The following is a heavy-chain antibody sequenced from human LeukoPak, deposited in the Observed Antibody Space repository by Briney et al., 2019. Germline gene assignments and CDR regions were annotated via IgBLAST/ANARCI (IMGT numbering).Heavy chain of an antibody. Sequence: GASVKVSCKTSGYTFTRYGISWVRQAPGQGLEWMGWISAYNGNTNYAQKLQGRVTMTTDTSTSTAYMELRSLRSDDTAVYYCARVWGSGSYYRDCDDCYGDYWGQGTLVTVSS. D-gene: IGHD3-10*01. J-gene: IGHJ4*02. CDR3: ARVWGSGSYYRDCDDCYGDY. CDR1: GYTFTRYG. CDR2: ISAYNGNT. V-gene: IGHV1-18*01.